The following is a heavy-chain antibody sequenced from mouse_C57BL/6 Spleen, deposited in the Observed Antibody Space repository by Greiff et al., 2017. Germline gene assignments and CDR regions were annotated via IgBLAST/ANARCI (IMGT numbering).Heavy chain of an antibody. CDR2: IDPNSGGT. V-gene: IGHV1-72*01. Sequence: VQLQQSGAELVKPGASVKLSCKASGYTFTSYCMHWVKQRPGRGLEWIGRIDPNSGGTKYNEKFKSKATLTVDKTSSTAYMQLSSLTSEDSAVYYCARSLGGLRQGDYFDYWGQGTTLTVSS. CDR3: ARSLGGLRQGDYFDY. CDR1: GYTFTSYC. D-gene: IGHD3-3*01. J-gene: IGHJ2*01.